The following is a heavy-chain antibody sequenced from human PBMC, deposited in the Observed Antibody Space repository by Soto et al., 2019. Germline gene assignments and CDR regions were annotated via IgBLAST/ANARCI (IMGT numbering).Heavy chain of an antibody. D-gene: IGHD1-20*01. Sequence: ASGKVTCNASGYSFTPYSMQWVRQAPGQRLEWMGWINVGKGNTQYSQKFQGRLTITRDTAASTVYMELSSLTSEDTAVYYCVRDVLTLSNISYNWFDFWGEVTLVTFS. V-gene: IGHV1-3*01. CDR2: INVGKGNT. CDR3: VRDVLTLSNISYNWFDF. J-gene: IGHJ5*01. CDR1: GYSFTPYS.